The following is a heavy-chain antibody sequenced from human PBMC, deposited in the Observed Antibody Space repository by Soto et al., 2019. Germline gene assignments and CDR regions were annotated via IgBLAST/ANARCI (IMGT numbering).Heavy chain of an antibody. V-gene: IGHV4-61*01. CDR2: IYYSGST. J-gene: IGHJ5*02. CDR3: ARVDLSITGTTFWFDP. Sequence: SETLSLTCTVSGGSVSSGSYYWSWIRQPPGKGLEWIGYIYYSGSTNYNQSLKSRVTISVDTSKNQFSLKLSSVTAADTVVYYCARVDLSITGTTFWFDPWGQGTLVTVSS. CDR1: GGSVSSGSYY. D-gene: IGHD1-7*01.